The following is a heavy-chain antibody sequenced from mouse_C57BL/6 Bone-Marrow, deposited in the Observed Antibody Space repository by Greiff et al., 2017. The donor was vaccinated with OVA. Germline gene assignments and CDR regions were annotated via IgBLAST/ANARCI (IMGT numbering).Heavy chain of an antibody. CDR1: GYTFTGYW. J-gene: IGHJ3*01. D-gene: IGHD2-3*01. V-gene: IGHV1-9*01. CDR3: ARRGWGDRQGAWFAY. CDR2: ILPGSGST. Sequence: QVQLQQPGAELVKPGASVKLSCKASGYTFTGYWIEWVKQRPGHGLEWIGEILPGSGSTNYNEKFKGKATFTADTSSNTAYMQLSSLTTEDSAIYYCARRGWGDRQGAWFAYWGQGTLVTVSA.